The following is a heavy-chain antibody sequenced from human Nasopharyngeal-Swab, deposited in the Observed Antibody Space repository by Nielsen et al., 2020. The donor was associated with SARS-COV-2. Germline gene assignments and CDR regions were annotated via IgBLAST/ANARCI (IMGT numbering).Heavy chain of an antibody. Sequence: ASVKVSCKASGYTFTSYYMHWVRQAPGQGLEWMGWISAYNGNTNYAQKLQGRVTMTTDTSTSTAYMELRSLRSDDTAVYYCARDQSTVTVYYYYGMDVWGQGTTVTVSS. V-gene: IGHV1-18*04. D-gene: IGHD4-17*01. CDR3: ARDQSTVTVYYYYGMDV. J-gene: IGHJ6*02. CDR1: GYTFTSYY. CDR2: ISAYNGNT.